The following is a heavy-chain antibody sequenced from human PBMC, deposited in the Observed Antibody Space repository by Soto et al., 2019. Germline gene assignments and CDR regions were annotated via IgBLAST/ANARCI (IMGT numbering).Heavy chain of an antibody. CDR2: ISAYNGNT. D-gene: IGHD4-17*01. CDR1: GYTFTSYG. V-gene: IGHV1-18*01. CDR3: ASDPLMAVTTPNDAFDI. Sequence: QVQLVQSGAEVKKPGASVKVSCKASGYTFTSYGISWVRQAPGQGLEWMGWISAYNGNTNYAQKLQGRVTMTTDTSTSPSYMELRSLRSDDTAVYYCASDPLMAVTTPNDAFDIWGQGTMVTVSS. J-gene: IGHJ3*02.